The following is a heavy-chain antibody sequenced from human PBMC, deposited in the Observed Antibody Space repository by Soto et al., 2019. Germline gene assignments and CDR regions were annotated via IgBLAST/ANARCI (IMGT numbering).Heavy chain of an antibody. CDR1: GFTFSSYA. Sequence: PGGSLRLSCAASGFTFSSYAMSWVRQAPGKGLEWVSAISGSGGSTYYADSVKGRFTISRDNSKNTLYLQMNSLRAEDTAVYYCAKDLAYSSSRYYYYYYGMDVWGQGTTVTV. CDR2: ISGSGGST. J-gene: IGHJ6*02. CDR3: AKDLAYSSSRYYYYYYGMDV. V-gene: IGHV3-23*01. D-gene: IGHD6-6*01.